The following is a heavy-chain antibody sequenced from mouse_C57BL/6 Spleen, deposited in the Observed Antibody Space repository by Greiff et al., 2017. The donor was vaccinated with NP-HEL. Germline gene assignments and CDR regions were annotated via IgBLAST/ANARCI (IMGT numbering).Heavy chain of an antibody. Sequence: VHVKQSGPELVKPGASVKMSCKASGYTFTDYNMHWVKQSHGKSLEWIGYINPNNGGTSYNQKFKGKATLTVNKSSSTAYMELRSLTSEDSAVYYCARSGNYPFDYWGQGTTLTVSS. CDR3: ARSGNYPFDY. CDR1: GYTFTDYN. D-gene: IGHD2-1*01. CDR2: INPNNGGT. J-gene: IGHJ2*01. V-gene: IGHV1-22*01.